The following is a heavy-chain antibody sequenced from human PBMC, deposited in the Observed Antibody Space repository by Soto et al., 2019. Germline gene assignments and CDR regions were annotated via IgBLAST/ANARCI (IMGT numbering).Heavy chain of an antibody. CDR2: ISGSAGST. D-gene: IGHD2-21*01. V-gene: IGHV3-23*01. CDR1: KFTFSNYA. Sequence: EVQLLESGGSLVQPGGSLRLSCSVSKFTFSNYAMTWVRQAPGEGLEWVSTISGSAGSTYYADSVKGRFTISRDNSQNTLYLQMNSMRDEDTAVYYCAKEIASSYIPLDYWGQGTLVTVSS. CDR3: AKEIASSYIPLDY. J-gene: IGHJ4*02.